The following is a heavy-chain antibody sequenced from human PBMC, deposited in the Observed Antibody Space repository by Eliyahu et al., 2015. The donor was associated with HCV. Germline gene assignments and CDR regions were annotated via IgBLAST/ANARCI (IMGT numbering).Heavy chain of an antibody. Sequence: VQLQESGGGLALPGTYLRLSCAGSGFTFSSHAMSWVRQPPGKGLEWVASISGNGQGRFYSDSVRGRFIISRDNSRKTLYLQLESLRDDDRATYFCARGPFVVRIEPRDYYFDNWGQGTVVSVSS. CDR1: GFTFSSHA. CDR3: ARGPFVVRIEPRDYYFDN. D-gene: IGHD2-21*01. CDR2: ISGNGQGR. J-gene: IGHJ4*02. V-gene: IGHV3-23*01.